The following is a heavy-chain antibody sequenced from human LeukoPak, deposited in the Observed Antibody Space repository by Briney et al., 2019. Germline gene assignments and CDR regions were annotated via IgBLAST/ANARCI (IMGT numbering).Heavy chain of an antibody. D-gene: IGHD3-10*01. J-gene: IGHJ4*02. CDR1: GFTFSNAW. CDR2: IKSKTDGATT. CDR3: TTDRVWFGEPYFDY. V-gene: IGHV3-15*01. Sequence: PGGSLRLSCAATGFTFSNAWMSWVRQAPGKGLEWVGRIKSKTDGATTDYAAPVKGRFTISRDDSKNTLYLQMNSLKTEDTAVYYCTTDRVWFGEPYFDYWGQGTLVTVSS.